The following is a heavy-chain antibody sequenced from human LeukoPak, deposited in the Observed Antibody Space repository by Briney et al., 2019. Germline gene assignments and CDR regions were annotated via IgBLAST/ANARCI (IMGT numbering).Heavy chain of an antibody. CDR2: ISSSGSTI. CDR1: GFTFSSYE. CDR3: TKAPVTTCSGAYCYPFDY. V-gene: IGHV3-48*03. D-gene: IGHD2-21*01. J-gene: IGHJ4*02. Sequence: GGSLRLSCAAPGFTFSSYEMNWVRQAPGKGLEWVPYISSSGSTIYYADSVKGRFTISRDNSKNTLYLQMNRLRAEDAAVYYCTKAPVTTCSGAYCYPFDYWGQGTLVTVSS.